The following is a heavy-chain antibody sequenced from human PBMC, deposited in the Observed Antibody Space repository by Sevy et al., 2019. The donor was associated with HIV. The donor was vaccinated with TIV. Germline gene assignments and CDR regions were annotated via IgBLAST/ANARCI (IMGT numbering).Heavy chain of an antibody. D-gene: IGHD5-12*01. V-gene: IGHV3-9*01. CDR1: GFTFDDYA. Sequence: GGSLRLSCAASGFTFDDYAMNWVRQAPGKGLEWVSGISWDSGLIGYAVSVQGRFTVSRDSSKNSLYLQMNNLRPEDTALYYCTRDFVATTMAGAPFDIWGRGTMVTVSS. CDR2: ISWDSGLI. J-gene: IGHJ3*02. CDR3: TRDFVATTMAGAPFDI.